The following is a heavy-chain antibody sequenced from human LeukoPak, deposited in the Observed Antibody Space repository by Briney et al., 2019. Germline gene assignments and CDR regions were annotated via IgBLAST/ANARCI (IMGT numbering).Heavy chain of an antibody. CDR3: TRAGYSSGFDS. D-gene: IGHD6-19*01. Sequence: GRSLRLSCAASGFTFSGYWMHWVRQAAGKGLVWVSRINSDGYSITYADSVKGRFTISRDNANNTLYLQMNSLIAEDTAVYFCTRAGYSSGFDSWGQGTLVTVSS. V-gene: IGHV3-74*03. CDR1: GFTFSGYW. J-gene: IGHJ5*01. CDR2: INSDGYSI.